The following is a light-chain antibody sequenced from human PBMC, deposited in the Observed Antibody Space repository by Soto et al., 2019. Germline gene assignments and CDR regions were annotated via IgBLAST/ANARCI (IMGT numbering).Light chain of an antibody. V-gene: IGLV2-14*01. CDR3: SSYTSSSTLGVV. Sequence: QCALTQPASVSGSPGQSITISCTGTSSDVGGYNYVSWYQQHPGKAPKLMIYDVSNRPSGVSNRFSGSKSGNTASLTISGLQAEDEADYYCSSYTSSSTLGVVFGGGTQLTVL. CDR2: DVS. CDR1: SSDVGGYNY. J-gene: IGLJ2*01.